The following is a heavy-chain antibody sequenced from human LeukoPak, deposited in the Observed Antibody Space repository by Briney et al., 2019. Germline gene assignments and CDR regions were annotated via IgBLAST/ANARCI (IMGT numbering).Heavy chain of an antibody. D-gene: IGHD3-9*01. V-gene: IGHV3-9*01. J-gene: IGHJ4*02. CDR3: AKDAYGGGFLTGYSYFDF. Sequence: SXRLXCVASXFIVNDXAMHWVRQAPGXGLXXXXRXSWKSDSIGYADSVKGRFIISRDNAKNSLYLQMNSLRPEDTALYYCAKDAYGGGFLTGYSYFDFWGQGILVTVSS. CDR2: XSWKSDSI. CDR1: XFIVNDXA.